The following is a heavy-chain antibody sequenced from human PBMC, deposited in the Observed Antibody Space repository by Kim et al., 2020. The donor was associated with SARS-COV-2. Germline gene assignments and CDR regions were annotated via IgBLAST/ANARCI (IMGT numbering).Heavy chain of an antibody. Sequence: ASVKVSCKASGYTFTGYYMHWVRQAPGQGLEWMGRINPNSGGTNYAQKFQGRVTMTRDTSISTAYMELSRLRSDDTAVYYCASLGLVDYYYYGMDVWGQGTTVTVSS. CDR3: ASLGLVDYYYYGMDV. D-gene: IGHD6-6*01. CDR1: GYTFTGYY. V-gene: IGHV1-2*06. J-gene: IGHJ6*02. CDR2: INPNSGGT.